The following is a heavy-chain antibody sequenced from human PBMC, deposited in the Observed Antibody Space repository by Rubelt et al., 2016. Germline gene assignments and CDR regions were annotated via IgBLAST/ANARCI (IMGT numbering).Heavy chain of an antibody. D-gene: IGHD5-24*01. J-gene: IGHJ3*02. CDR3: ARRDGYNWDDAFDI. CDR2: ISAYNGNT. V-gene: IGHV1-18*01. CDR1: GYTFTSYG. Sequence: QVQLVQSGAEVKKPGASVKVSCKASGYTFTSYGISWVRQAPGQGLEWMGWISAYNGNTNYAQKLKGRVTRTTDTSTGTADRQLRSRGSDDTAVYYCARRDGYNWDDAFDIWGQGTMVSVSS.